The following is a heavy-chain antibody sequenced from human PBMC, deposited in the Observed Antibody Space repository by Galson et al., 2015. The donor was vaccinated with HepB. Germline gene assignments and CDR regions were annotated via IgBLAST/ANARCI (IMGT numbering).Heavy chain of an antibody. J-gene: IGHJ5*02. V-gene: IGHV4-30-4*07. CDR1: GGSISSGGYS. CDR3: ARAIEWYSSSRRKNWFDP. Sequence: LTCAVSGGSISSGGYSWSWIRQPPGKGLEWIGYIYYSGSTYYNPSLKSRVTISVDTSKNQSSLKLSSVTAAATAVYYCARAIEWYSSSRRKNWFDPWGQGTLVTVSS. D-gene: IGHD6-13*01. CDR2: IYYSGST.